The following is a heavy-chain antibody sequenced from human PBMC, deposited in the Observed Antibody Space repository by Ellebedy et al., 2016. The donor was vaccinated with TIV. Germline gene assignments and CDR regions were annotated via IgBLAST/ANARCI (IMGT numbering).Heavy chain of an antibody. D-gene: IGHD5-12*01. Sequence: GSLRLSXAVYGGSFSGYYWSWIRQPPGKGLEWIGEINHSGSTNYNPSLKSRVTISVDTSKNQFSLKLSSVTAADTAVYYCARVRGYSGYDYNYWGQGTLVTVSS. CDR2: INHSGST. CDR1: GGSFSGYY. V-gene: IGHV4-34*01. CDR3: ARVRGYSGYDYNY. J-gene: IGHJ4*02.